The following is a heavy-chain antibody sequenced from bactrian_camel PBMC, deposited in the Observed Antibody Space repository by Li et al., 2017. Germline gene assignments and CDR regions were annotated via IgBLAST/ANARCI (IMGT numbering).Heavy chain of an antibody. D-gene: IGHD6*01. Sequence: VQLVESGGDLVQPGGSLRLSCAASGFNFGSYAMTWVRQPPGKGLEWLSVISPGGGSIFYADSVKGRFTISRDNAKNTVYLQMNSLKPEDTGVYYCVRDSYGGMWGVGYWGQGTQVTVS. J-gene: IGHJ6*01. V-gene: IGHV3S40*01. CDR2: ISPGGGSI. CDR1: GFNFGSYA. CDR3: VRDSYGGMWGVGY.